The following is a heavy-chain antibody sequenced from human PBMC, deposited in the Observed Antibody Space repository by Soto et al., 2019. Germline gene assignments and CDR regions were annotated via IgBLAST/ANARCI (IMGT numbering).Heavy chain of an antibody. CDR2: INSDGSSA. Sequence: GGSLRLSCVASGFTFRSHWMHWVRQSPGKGLVWVSQINSDGSSANYADAVKGRFTFSRDNAKKTLYLQMNSLRAEATAVYYCARGAPNGTSCSVFDPWGPGTLVSGS. J-gene: IGHJ5*02. V-gene: IGHV3-74*01. D-gene: IGHD2-2*01. CDR3: ARGAPNGTSCSVFDP. CDR1: GFTFRSHW.